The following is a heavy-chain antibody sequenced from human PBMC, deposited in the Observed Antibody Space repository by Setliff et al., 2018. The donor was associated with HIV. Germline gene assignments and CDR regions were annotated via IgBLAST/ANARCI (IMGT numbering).Heavy chain of an antibody. D-gene: IGHD3-3*01. CDR2: IYYSGST. J-gene: IGHJ4*02. Sequence: PSETLSLTCTVSGGSISSSSYYWGWIRQPPGEGLEWIGSIYYSGSTYYNPSLKSRVTISVDTSKNQFSLKLSSVTAADTAVYYCARTPYDFWSGHIDYWGQGTLVTVSS. V-gene: IGHV4-39*01. CDR1: GGSISSSSYY. CDR3: ARTPYDFWSGHIDY.